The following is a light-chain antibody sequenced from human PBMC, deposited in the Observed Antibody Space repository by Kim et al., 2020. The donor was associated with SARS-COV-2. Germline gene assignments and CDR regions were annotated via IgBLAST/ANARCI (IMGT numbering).Light chain of an antibody. J-gene: IGKJ1*01. Sequence: DIQMTQSPPSLSASVGDRVTITCRTSHSISSYLNWYQQKPGKAPKFLIYAASNLQSGVPSRFSGSGSGTDFTLTITSLQPEDFATYYCQQSHSTPRTFGQGTKVDIK. CDR2: AAS. V-gene: IGKV1-39*01. CDR3: QQSHSTPRT. CDR1: HSISSY.